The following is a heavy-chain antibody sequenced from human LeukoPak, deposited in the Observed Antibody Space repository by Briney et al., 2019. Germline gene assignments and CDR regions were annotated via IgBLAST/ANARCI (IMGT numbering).Heavy chain of an antibody. D-gene: IGHD1-26*01. CDR2: IKQDGSEK. CDR1: GFTFSSYW. V-gene: IGHV3-7*01. Sequence: GGSLRLSCAASGFTFSSYWMSWVRQAPGKGLEWVANIKQDGSEKYYVDSVKGRFTISRDNAKNSLYLQMNSLRAEDTAVYYCARAFGVVGATNPGYWGQGTLVTVSS. J-gene: IGHJ4*02. CDR3: ARAFGVVGATNPGY.